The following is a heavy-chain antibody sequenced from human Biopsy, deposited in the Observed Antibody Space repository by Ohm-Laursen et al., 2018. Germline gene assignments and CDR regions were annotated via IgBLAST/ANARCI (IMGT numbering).Heavy chain of an antibody. CDR3: ARTPILIVSAGLVYRHRRHLQGMDV. Sequence: TQTLTLTCSFSGFSLSARRLCVSWIRQAPGAALGWHAHADWAGDKDYRASPQTKLSISKDTSNDQVVLTVYNVDPADTASYYCARTPILIVSAGLVYRHRRHLQGMDVWGQGIAVTVS. D-gene: IGHD6-13*01. V-gene: IGHV2-70*12. CDR2: ADWAGDK. J-gene: IGHJ6*02. CDR1: GFSLSARRLC.